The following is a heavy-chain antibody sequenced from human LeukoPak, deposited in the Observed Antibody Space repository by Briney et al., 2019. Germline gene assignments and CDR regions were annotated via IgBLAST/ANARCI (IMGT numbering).Heavy chain of an antibody. D-gene: IGHD2-15*01. CDR3: ARDNAKGAADY. V-gene: IGHV3-74*01. Sequence: GGSLRLSCAASGFAFRNFWMHWVRHAPGKGLEWVSRVEKDDRGTIYADSMEGRFTISRDNAKNTLYLQMRSLRVEDTAVYYCARDNAKGAADYWGQGTLVTVSS. CDR1: GFAFRNFW. CDR2: VEKDDRGT. J-gene: IGHJ4*02.